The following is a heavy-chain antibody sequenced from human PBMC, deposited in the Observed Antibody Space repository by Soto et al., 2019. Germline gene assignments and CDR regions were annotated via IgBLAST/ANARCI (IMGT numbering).Heavy chain of an antibody. CDR1: GFTVSNYW. V-gene: IGHV3-74*01. CDR3: ARENWNSY. CDR2: ISTDESST. D-gene: IGHD1-7*01. J-gene: IGHJ4*02. Sequence: EMQLVDSGGGLVQHGGSLRLSCVASGFTVSNYWMHWVRQAPGKGLVWVSRISTDESSTNYADSVTGRFTISRDNAMNTLYLQMNSLRAEDTAVYYCARENWNSYWGQGTLVTVSS.